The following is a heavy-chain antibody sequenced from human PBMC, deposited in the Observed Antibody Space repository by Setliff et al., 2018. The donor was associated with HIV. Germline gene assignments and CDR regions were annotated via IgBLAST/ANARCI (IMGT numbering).Heavy chain of an antibody. V-gene: IGHV3-21*01. CDR1: GFTFSSYS. CDR2: ISSSSSYI. Sequence: GGSLRLSCAASGFTFSSYSMNWVRQAPGKGLEWVSSISSSSSYIYYADSVKGRFTIPRDNAKNSLCLQMNSLRDEDTAVYYCARGFSPITYYYDSSGYSDYWGQGTLVTVSS. CDR3: ARGFSPITYYYDSSGYSDY. D-gene: IGHD3-22*01. J-gene: IGHJ4*02.